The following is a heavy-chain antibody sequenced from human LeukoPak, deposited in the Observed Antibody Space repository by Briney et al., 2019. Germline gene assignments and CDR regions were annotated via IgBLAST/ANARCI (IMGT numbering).Heavy chain of an antibody. V-gene: IGHV3-11*01. CDR3: AKDAAIAAAGPIDY. Sequence: MSGGSLRLSCAASGFTFSDYYMSWIRQAPGKGLEWVSYISSSGSTIYYADSVKGRFTISRDNAKNSLYLQMNSLRAEDTALYYCAKDAAIAAAGPIDYWGQGTLVTVSS. J-gene: IGHJ4*02. CDR1: GFTFSDYY. D-gene: IGHD6-13*01. CDR2: ISSSGSTI.